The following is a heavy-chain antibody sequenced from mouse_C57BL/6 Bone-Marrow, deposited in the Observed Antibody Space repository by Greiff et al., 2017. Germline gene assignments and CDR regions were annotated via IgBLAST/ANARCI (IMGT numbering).Heavy chain of an antibody. CDR3: AVYSKE. Sequence: QVQLQQPGAELVRPGTSVKLSCKASGYTFTSYWMHWVKQRPGQGLEWIGVIDPTDSYTNYNQKFKGKATLTVDTSSSTAYMQLSSLTSEDSAVSYCAVYSKEWGQGTLVTVSA. D-gene: IGHD2-5*01. CDR1: GYTFTSYW. V-gene: IGHV1-59*01. J-gene: IGHJ3*02. CDR2: IDPTDSYT.